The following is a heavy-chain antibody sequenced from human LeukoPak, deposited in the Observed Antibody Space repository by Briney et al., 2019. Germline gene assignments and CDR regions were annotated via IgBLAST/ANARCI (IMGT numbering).Heavy chain of an antibody. V-gene: IGHV3-21*01. CDR2: ISSSSSYI. CDR1: GFTFSSYS. Sequence: PGGSLRLSCAASGFTFSSYSMNWVRQAPGKGLEWGSSISSSSSYIYYADSVKGRFTISRDNAKNSLYLQMNALRAEDTAVYYGARDDYYDSSGYYYTDAFDIWGQGTMVTVSS. D-gene: IGHD3-22*01. J-gene: IGHJ3*02. CDR3: ARDDYYDSSGYYYTDAFDI.